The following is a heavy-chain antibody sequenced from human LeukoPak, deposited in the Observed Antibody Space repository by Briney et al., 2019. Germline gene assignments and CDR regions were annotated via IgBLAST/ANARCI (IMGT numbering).Heavy chain of an antibody. Sequence: GASVKVSCKASGGTFSSYAISWVRQAPGQGLAWMGRIIPILGIANYAQKFQGRVTITADKSTSTAYMELSSLRSEDTAVYYCARVNGGVEDSSWYYYNPGTSSQNWFDPWGQGTLVTVSS. J-gene: IGHJ5*02. D-gene: IGHD6-13*01. CDR3: ARVNGGVEDSSWYYYNPGTSSQNWFDP. CDR1: GGTFSSYA. V-gene: IGHV1-69*04. CDR2: IIPILGIA.